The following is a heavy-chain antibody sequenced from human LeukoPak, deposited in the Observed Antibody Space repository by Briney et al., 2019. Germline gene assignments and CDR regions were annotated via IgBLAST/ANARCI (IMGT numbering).Heavy chain of an antibody. J-gene: IGHJ5*02. CDR3: ARGNRDMTTFPRPLDP. Sequence: PGESLKISCKGSGYSFTSYWIGWVRQMPGKGLEWMGIIYPGDSDTRYSPSFQGQVTISADKSISTAYLQWSSLKASDTAMYYCARGNRDMTTFPRPLDPWGQGTLVTVSS. CDR1: GYSFTSYW. D-gene: IGHD1-1*01. CDR2: IYPGDSDT. V-gene: IGHV5-51*01.